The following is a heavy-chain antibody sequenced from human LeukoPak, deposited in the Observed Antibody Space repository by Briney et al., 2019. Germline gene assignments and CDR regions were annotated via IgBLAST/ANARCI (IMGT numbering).Heavy chain of an antibody. CDR2: ISTSGSTI. J-gene: IGHJ4*02. CDR1: GFTFSSYE. CDR3: AGMTSRSGLDY. Sequence: GGSLRLSCEASGFTFSSYEMNWVRQAPGQGLEWVSYISTSGSTIYYAETLKGRFTISRDNAKNSLYLQMNGLRAEDTAVYYCAGMTSRSGLDYWGQGTMVTVSS. V-gene: IGHV3-48*03. D-gene: IGHD6-25*01.